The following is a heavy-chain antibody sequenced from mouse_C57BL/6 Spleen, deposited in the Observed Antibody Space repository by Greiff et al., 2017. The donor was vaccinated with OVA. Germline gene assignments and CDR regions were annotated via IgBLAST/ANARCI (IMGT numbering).Heavy chain of an antibody. CDR3: ARTAQGFDY. CDR1: GFTFSDYY. J-gene: IGHJ2*01. D-gene: IGHD3-2*02. Sequence: EVHLVESEGGLVQPGSSMKLSCTASGFTFSDYYMAWVRQVPEKGLEWVANINYDGGSTYYLDSLKGRFIISRDNAKNILYLQMSSLKSEDTATYYCARTAQGFDYWGQGTTLTVSS. CDR2: INYDGGST. V-gene: IGHV5-16*01.